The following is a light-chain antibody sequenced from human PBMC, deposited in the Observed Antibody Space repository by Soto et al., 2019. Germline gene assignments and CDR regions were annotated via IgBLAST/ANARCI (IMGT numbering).Light chain of an antibody. CDR2: DAS. CDR3: QPRVNWPPT. CDR1: QSVSDY. J-gene: IGKJ4*01. V-gene: IGKV3-11*01. Sequence: VLTQSPAILSLSPGDRATLSCRAGQSVSDYLAWYQQKPGQPPRLLFFDASNRATGVPDRFSAGGSGTDFTLIISSLEPEDFAVYYCQPRVNWPPTFGGGTKVQI.